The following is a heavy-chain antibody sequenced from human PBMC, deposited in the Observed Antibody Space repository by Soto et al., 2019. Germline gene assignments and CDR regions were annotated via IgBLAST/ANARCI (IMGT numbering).Heavy chain of an antibody. CDR1: GYSFTSYG. CDR3: ARDVPDTSLFFSYYGMDV. V-gene: IGHV1-18*01. Sequence: QVHLVPSGAEVRKPGASVKVSCKASGYSFTSYGISWVRQAPGQGLEWMGWISTDNGNTNYAHNLQGRVSMTIDPSTSTSYMELWSLGSDDTAVYYCARDVPDTSLFFSYYGMDVWGQGTTVTVS. CDR2: ISTDNGNT. J-gene: IGHJ6*02. D-gene: IGHD2-2*01.